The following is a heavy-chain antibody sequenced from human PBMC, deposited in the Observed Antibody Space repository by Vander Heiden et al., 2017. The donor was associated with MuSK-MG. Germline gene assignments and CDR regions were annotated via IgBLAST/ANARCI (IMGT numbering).Heavy chain of an antibody. CDR3: ARGDPLWFGELLEGFDY. J-gene: IGHJ4*02. V-gene: IGHV3-30*04. CDR2: ISYDGSNK. D-gene: IGHD3-10*01. Sequence: QVQMVESGGGVVQPGRSLSLSCAASGLPLSTSAMHWVRQAPGKGLEWVAVISYDGSNKYYADSVKGRFTISRDNSKNTLYLQMNSLRAEDTAVYYCARGDPLWFGELLEGFDYWGQGTLVTVSS. CDR1: GLPLSTSA.